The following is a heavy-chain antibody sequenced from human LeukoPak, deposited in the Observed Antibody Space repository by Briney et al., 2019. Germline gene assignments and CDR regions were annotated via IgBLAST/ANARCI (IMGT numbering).Heavy chain of an antibody. CDR1: GYTFTSYA. D-gene: IGHD1-1*01. J-gene: IGHJ4*02. V-gene: IGHV1-3*01. CDR3: AREAWHNWNDLDY. Sequence: GASVKVSCKASGYTFTSYAMHWVRQAPGQRLERMGWINAGNGNTKYSQKFQGRVTITRDTSASTAYMELSSLRSEDTAVYYCAREAWHNWNDLDYWGQGTLVTVSS. CDR2: INAGNGNT.